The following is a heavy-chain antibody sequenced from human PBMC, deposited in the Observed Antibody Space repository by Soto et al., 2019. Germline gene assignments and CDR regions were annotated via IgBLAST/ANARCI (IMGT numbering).Heavy chain of an antibody. V-gene: IGHV1-46*01. D-gene: IGHD6-19*01. CDR2: FNPSGLIT. J-gene: IGHJ4*02. CDR1: GSITNHH. Sequence: QVHLVQSGAEVKKPGASVNVSCQASGSITNHHMHWVRQAPGQGLEWMGIFNPSGLITTYAQKFQGRVTITRDTSTSTVYMELSSLTSEDTAVYFCAKVTHRGPIAVAGPLGSLGQGTLVIVSS. CDR3: AKVTHRGPIAVAGPLGS.